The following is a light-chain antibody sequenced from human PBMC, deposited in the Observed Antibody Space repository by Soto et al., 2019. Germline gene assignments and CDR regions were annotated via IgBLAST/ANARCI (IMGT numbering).Light chain of an antibody. V-gene: IGKV3-20*01. CDR3: HHDYSPKT. CDR2: GAS. J-gene: IGKJ5*01. CDR1: QSVSSSY. Sequence: EIVLTQSPCTLSSSPGDRATLSCRASQSVSSSYLAWYQQKPGQAPRLLIYGASSRATGIPDRFSGSGSGTNFTLTSIRLEPVDFAVYYRHHDYSPKTFGQGTRVDIK.